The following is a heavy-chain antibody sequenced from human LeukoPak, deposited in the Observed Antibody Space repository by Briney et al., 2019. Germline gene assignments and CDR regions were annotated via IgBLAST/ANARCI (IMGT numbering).Heavy chain of an antibody. CDR2: IYYSGST. CDR1: GGSISSYY. CDR3: ARLTYSSSWYPLIDY. Sequence: SEILSLTCTVSGGSISSYYWSWIRQPPGKGLEWIGYIYYSGSTNYNPSLKSRVTISVDTSKNQFSLKLSSVTAADTAVYYCARLTYSSSWYPLIDYWGQGTLVTVSS. V-gene: IGHV4-59*08. D-gene: IGHD6-13*01. J-gene: IGHJ4*02.